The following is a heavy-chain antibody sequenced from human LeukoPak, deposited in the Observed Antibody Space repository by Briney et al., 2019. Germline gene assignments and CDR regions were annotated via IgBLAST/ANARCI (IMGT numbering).Heavy chain of an antibody. CDR1: GGSFSGYY. CDR2: INHSGST. D-gene: IGHD3-16*02. V-gene: IGHV4-34*01. J-gene: IGHJ4*02. Sequence: PSETLSLTCAVYGGSFSGYYWSWIRQPPGKGLEWIGEINHSGSTNYNPSLKSRVTISVDTSKNQFSLKLSSVTAADTAVYYCARGRNYDYVWGSYRYNLPKLYFEYWGQGTLVTVSS. CDR3: ARGRNYDYVWGSYRYNLPKLYFEY.